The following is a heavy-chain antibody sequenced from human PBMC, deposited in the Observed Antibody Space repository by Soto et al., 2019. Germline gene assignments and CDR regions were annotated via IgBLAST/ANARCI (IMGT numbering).Heavy chain of an antibody. J-gene: IGHJ4*02. V-gene: IGHV3-74*01. CDR2: INSEGNTT. CDR1: GFTFSSYW. Sequence: EVQLVESWGGLVQPGGSLRLSCAASGFTFSSYWMQWVRQAPGKGLVWVSRINSEGNTTTYADSVKGRFTISRDNAKKTLFLQMNSLRAEDTAVYYCGRAPGGTGIVDYWGQGTLVTVSS. D-gene: IGHD7-27*01. CDR3: GRAPGGTGIVDY.